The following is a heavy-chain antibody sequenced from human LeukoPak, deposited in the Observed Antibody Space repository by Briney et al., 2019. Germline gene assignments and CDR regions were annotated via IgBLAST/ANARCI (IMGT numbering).Heavy chain of an antibody. Sequence: GGSLRLSCAASGFTFSTYAMSWVRQAPGKGLEWVSTIIGSGDSTYYADSVKGRFTISRDNSKNTLYLQINSLRAEDTAFYYCAKLLSSSSRCYYDSWGQGTLVTVSS. J-gene: IGHJ4*02. D-gene: IGHD6-13*01. CDR1: GFTFSTYA. CDR3: AKLLSSSSRCYYDS. V-gene: IGHV3-23*01. CDR2: IIGSGDST.